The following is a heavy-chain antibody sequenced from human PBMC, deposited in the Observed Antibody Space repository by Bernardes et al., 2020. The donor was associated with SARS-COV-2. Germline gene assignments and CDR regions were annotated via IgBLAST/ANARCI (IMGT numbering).Heavy chain of an antibody. CDR3: AKGVAADVSHTNGYMDV. J-gene: IGHJ6*03. D-gene: IGHD2-8*01. Sequence: GGSLRLSCAASGFIFKNYAMSRVRRAPGKGLAWVSGVSDSGVDTYYADSVRGRFTISRDNSRGTLYLQMNNLRAEDSAVYYCAKGVAADVSHTNGYMDVWGKGTTVTVSS. V-gene: IGHV3-23*01. CDR2: VSDSGVDT. CDR1: GFIFKNYA.